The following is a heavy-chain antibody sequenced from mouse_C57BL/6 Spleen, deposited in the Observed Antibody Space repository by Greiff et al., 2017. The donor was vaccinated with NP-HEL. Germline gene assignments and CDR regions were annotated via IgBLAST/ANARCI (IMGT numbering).Heavy chain of an antibody. CDR2: ISYSGRT. CDR3: ARYYYGMDAMDY. J-gene: IGHJ4*01. Sequence: EVKLMESGPGLAKPSQTLSLTCSVTGYSITSDYWNWIRKFPGNKLEYMGYISYSGRTYYNPSLKSRLSITRDTSKNQYYLQLNSVTTEDTATYDSARYYYGMDAMDYWGQGTSVTVSS. D-gene: IGHD1-1*01. V-gene: IGHV3-8*01. CDR1: GYSITSDY.